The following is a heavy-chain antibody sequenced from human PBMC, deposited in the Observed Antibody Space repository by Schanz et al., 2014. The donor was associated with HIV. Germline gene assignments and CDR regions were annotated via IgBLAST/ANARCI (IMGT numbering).Heavy chain of an antibody. Sequence: QVQLVQSGAEVKKPGASVKVSCKASGYTFTSYGINWVRQAPGQGLEWMGWISAYNGNTNYAQKLQGRGTMTTDTTTSTAYMDLRSLRSDDTAVYYCARGAAEMATMTPWRYWGQGTLVTVSS. D-gene: IGHD5-12*01. CDR1: GYTFTSYG. CDR3: ARGAAEMATMTPWRY. CDR2: ISAYNGNT. J-gene: IGHJ4*02. V-gene: IGHV1-18*01.